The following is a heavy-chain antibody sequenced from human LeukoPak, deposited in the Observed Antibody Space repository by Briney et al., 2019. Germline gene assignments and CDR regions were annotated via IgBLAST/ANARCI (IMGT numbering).Heavy chain of an antibody. V-gene: IGHV4-59*01. CDR3: ARVFVGKQWFGELYWFDP. CDR1: GGSISSYY. D-gene: IGHD3-10*01. J-gene: IGHJ5*02. CDR2: IYYSGST. Sequence: SEILSLTCTVSGGSISSYYWSWIRQPPGKGLEWIGYIYYSGSTNYNPSLKSRVTISVDTSKNQFSLKLSSVTAADTAVYYCARVFVGKQWFGELYWFDPWGQGTLVTVSS.